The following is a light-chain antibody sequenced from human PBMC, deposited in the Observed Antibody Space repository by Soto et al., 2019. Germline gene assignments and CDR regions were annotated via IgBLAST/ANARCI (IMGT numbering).Light chain of an antibody. CDR2: EVS. Sequence: QSALTQPASMSGSPGQSITISCTGTSSDVGNYNLVSWYQQHPGKAPKLIIYEVSKRPSGVSNRFSGSKSGNTASLTISGLLAEDEADYYCCSYAGSSTLDVFGTGTKLTVL. CDR1: SSDVGNYNL. J-gene: IGLJ1*01. V-gene: IGLV2-23*02. CDR3: CSYAGSSTLDV.